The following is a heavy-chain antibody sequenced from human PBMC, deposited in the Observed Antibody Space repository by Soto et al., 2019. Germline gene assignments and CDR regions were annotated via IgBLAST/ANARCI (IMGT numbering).Heavy chain of an antibody. CDR2: IYYSGST. V-gene: IGHV4-59*01. J-gene: IGHJ5*02. D-gene: IGHD6-13*01. CDR1: GGSISSYY. CDR3: ARGLQQLANWFDP. Sequence: SETLSLTCTVSGGSISSYYWSWIRQPPGKGLEWIGYIYYSGSTNYNPSLKSRVTISVDTSKNQFSLKLSSVTAADTAVYYCARGLQQLANWFDPWGQGTLVTVS.